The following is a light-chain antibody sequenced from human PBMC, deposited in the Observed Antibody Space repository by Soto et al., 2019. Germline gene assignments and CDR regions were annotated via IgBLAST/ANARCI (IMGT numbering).Light chain of an antibody. J-gene: IGKJ1*01. CDR3: QQYGGSTRT. V-gene: IGKV3-20*01. Sequence: EIVLTQSPGTLSLSPGERATLSCRASQSVGSSYLAWYQQKPGQAPRLLIYGASSRATGVPDRITGSGSGTDFTLSISRLEPEDFAVYYCQQYGGSTRTFGQGTKVDI. CDR1: QSVGSSY. CDR2: GAS.